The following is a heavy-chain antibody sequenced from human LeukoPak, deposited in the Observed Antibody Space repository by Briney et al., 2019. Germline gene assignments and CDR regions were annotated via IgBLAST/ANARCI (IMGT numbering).Heavy chain of an antibody. V-gene: IGHV3-64*01. CDR2: ISSNGGST. D-gene: IGHD2-15*01. J-gene: IGHJ4*02. CDR3: ARGGGPRLYCSGGSCSNPQD. CDR1: GCTFSSYA. Sequence: GGSLRLSCAASGCTFSSYAMHWVRQAPGKGLEYVSAISSNGGSTYYANSVKGRFTISRDNSNNTLYLQMGSLRAEDMAVYYCARGGGPRLYCSGGSCSNPQDWGQGTLVTVSS.